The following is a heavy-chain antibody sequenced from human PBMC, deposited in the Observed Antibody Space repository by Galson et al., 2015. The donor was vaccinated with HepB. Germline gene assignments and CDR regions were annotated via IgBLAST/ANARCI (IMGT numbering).Heavy chain of an antibody. J-gene: IGHJ5*02. CDR3: ARWVVAVAGVWFDP. CDR2: INAGNGNT. V-gene: IGHV1-3*01. D-gene: IGHD6-19*01. CDR1: GYIFTSYA. Sequence: SVKVSCKASGYIFTSYAIHWVRQAPGQRLEWMGWINAGNGNTKYSQNFQGRVTITTDTSASTAYMELSSLRSEDTAVYYCARWVVAVAGVWFDPWGQGTLVTFSS.